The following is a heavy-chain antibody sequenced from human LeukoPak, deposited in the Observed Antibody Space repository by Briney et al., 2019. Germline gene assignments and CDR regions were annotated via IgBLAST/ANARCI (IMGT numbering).Heavy chain of an antibody. V-gene: IGHV4-39*01. Sequence: SETPSLTCAVSGGSISTISDYWDWIRQPPGKGLEWIGSVYYSGSTYYNPSLKSRIIISVDTSKNQFSLKLSSVTAADTAVYYCARTINWNYSYDYYYGMDVWGQGTTVTVSS. D-gene: IGHD1-7*01. J-gene: IGHJ6*02. CDR3: ARTINWNYSYDYYYGMDV. CDR2: VYYSGST. CDR1: GGSISTISDY.